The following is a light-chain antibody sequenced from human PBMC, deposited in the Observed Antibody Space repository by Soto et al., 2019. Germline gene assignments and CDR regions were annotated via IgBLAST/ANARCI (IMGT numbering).Light chain of an antibody. CDR1: QSISSY. Sequence: DIQMTQSPSSLSASVGDRVTITCRASQSISSYLNWYQQKPGKAPKLLIYAASSLQSGVPSRFSGSGSGTDFTLTISSLQPEDFATYYCQQSYSTFXQGTKVDIK. V-gene: IGKV1-39*01. J-gene: IGKJ1*01. CDR3: QQSYST. CDR2: AAS.